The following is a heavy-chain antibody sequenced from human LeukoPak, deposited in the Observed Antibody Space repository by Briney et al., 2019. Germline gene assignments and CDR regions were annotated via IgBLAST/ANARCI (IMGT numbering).Heavy chain of an antibody. D-gene: IGHD6-13*01. CDR2: INPNSGGT. V-gene: IGHV1-2*06. Sequence: ASVKVSCKASGYTFTGYYMHWVRQAPGQGLEWMGRINPNSGGTNYAQKFQGRVTVTRDTSISTAYMELSRLRSDDTAVYYCARDPPPRIAAAGTDDDYWGQGTLVTVSS. CDR1: GYTFTGYY. CDR3: ARDPPPRIAAAGTDDDY. J-gene: IGHJ4*02.